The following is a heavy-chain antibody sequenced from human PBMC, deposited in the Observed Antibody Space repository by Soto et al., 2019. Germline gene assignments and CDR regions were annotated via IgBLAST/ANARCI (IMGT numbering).Heavy chain of an antibody. Sequence: GGSLRLSCAASGFTFTRYSMNWVRQAPGKGPEWVSSISSTTNYIYYGDSMKGRFTISRDNAKNSLYLEMNSLRAEDTAVYYCARESEDLTSNFDYWGQGTLVTVSS. J-gene: IGHJ4*02. CDR1: GFTFTRYS. CDR3: ARESEDLTSNFDY. CDR2: ISSTTNYI. V-gene: IGHV3-21*06.